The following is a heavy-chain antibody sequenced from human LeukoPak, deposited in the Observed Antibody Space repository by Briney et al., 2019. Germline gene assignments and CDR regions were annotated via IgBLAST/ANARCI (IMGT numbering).Heavy chain of an antibody. CDR1: GYTFSSYD. D-gene: IGHD5-18*01. J-gene: IGHJ4*02. Sequence: ASVKVSCNPAGYTFSSYDINWGRQATGQGLGWRGWMNPNSGDTGYAQKFQDRVTMTRNTSKRTAYMELSSLSSEDTAVYYCARARLYSLGYSDYSGQGTLVTVSS. CDR3: ARARLYSLGYSDY. CDR2: MNPNSGDT. V-gene: IGHV1-8*01.